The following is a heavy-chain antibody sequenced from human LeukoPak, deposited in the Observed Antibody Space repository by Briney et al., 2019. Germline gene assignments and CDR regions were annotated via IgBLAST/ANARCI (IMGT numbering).Heavy chain of an antibody. D-gene: IGHD6-13*01. V-gene: IGHV4-39*01. J-gene: IGHJ4*02. Sequence: SETLSLTCTVSGGSISGGKDFWAWIRQPPGKGLEWIGSIYYSGSTYYNPSLKSRATISVDTSKREFSLNLHSVTAADTAVYFCARRGITYSSSFFDSWGQGTLVTVSS. CDR3: ARRGITYSSSFFDS. CDR1: GGSISGGKDF. CDR2: IYYSGST.